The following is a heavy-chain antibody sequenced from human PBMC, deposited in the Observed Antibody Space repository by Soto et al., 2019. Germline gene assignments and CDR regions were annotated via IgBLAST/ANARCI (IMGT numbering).Heavy chain of an antibody. CDR2: IKQDGSEK. V-gene: IGHV3-7*05. CDR1: GFTFSSYW. Sequence: PGGSLRLSCAASGFTFSSYWMSWVRQAPGKGLERVANIKQDGSEKYYVDSVKGRFTISRDNAKNSLYLQMNSLRAEDTAVYYCARSGHYYDSSGYAYSGQGTLVTVSS. J-gene: IGHJ4*02. CDR3: ARSGHYYDSSGYAY. D-gene: IGHD3-22*01.